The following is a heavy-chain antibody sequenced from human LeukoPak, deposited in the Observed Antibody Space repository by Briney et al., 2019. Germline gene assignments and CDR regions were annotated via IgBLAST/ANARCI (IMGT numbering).Heavy chain of an antibody. V-gene: IGHV3-30*02. CDR3: AKDLIASVATIW. D-gene: IGHD5-12*01. Sequence: GGSLRLSCTVSGFTVSSNSMSWVRQAPGKGLEWVAFIRYDGSNKYYADSVKGRFTISRDNSKNTLYLQMNSLRAEDTAVYYCAKDLIASVATIWWGQGTLVTVSS. J-gene: IGHJ4*02. CDR2: IRYDGSNK. CDR1: GFTVSSNS.